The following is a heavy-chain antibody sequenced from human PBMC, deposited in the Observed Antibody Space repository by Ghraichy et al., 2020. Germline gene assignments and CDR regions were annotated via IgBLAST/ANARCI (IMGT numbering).Heavy chain of an antibody. D-gene: IGHD3-10*01. V-gene: IGHV4-30-4*01. CDR2: IYYSGST. J-gene: IGHJ3*02. CDR1: GGSISSGDYY. Sequence: SETLSLTCTVSGGSISSGDYYWSWIRQPPGKGLEWIGYIYYSGSTYYNPSLKSRVTISVDTSKNQFSLKLSSVTAADTAVYYCARGLGRDLGDVDDAFDIWCQGTMVTVSS. CDR3: ARGLGRDLGDVDDAFDI.